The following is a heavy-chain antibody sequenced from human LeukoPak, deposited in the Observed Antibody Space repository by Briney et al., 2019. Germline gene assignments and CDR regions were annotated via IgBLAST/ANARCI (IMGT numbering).Heavy chain of an antibody. CDR3: ARGSMVMSFDY. D-gene: IGHD5-18*01. CDR2: INPNSGGT. J-gene: IGHJ4*02. V-gene: IGHV1-2*02. Sequence: ASVKVSCKASGYTFTSYDINWVRQAPGQGLEWMGWINPNSGGTNYAQKFQGRVTMTRDTSISTAYMELSRLRSDDTAVYYCARGSMVMSFDYWGQGTLVTVSS. CDR1: GYTFTSYD.